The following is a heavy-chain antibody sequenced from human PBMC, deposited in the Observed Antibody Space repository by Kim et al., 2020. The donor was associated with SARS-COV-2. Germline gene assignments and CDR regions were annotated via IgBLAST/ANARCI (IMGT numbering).Heavy chain of an antibody. J-gene: IGHJ5*01. D-gene: IGHD2-2*02. V-gene: IGHV3-23*01. CDR2: INSNGNT. CDR1: GFTFSSNA. Sequence: GGSLRLSCAASGFTFSSNAMTWVRQAPGKGLEWVSTINSNGNTYYADSVKGRFTISRDNSKNTLYLQMNSLRPEDTALYYCAKDSPILHWFDSWGQGTLVTVSS. CDR3: AKDSPILHWFDS.